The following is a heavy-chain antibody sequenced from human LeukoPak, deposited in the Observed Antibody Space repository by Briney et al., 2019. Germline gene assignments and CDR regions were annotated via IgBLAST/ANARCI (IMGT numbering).Heavy chain of an antibody. Sequence: SETLSPTCTVSGGTISSSSNNWGWIRQPPGKGLEWIGSIYYTGNTYYNPSLKSRVTISVDTSKNQFSLKLSSVTAADTAVYFCAMKPDSVRYYLDVWGKGTTVIVSS. D-gene: IGHD3-10*01. CDR1: GGTISSSSNN. CDR2: IYYTGNT. V-gene: IGHV4-39*01. J-gene: IGHJ6*04. CDR3: AMKPDSVRYYLDV.